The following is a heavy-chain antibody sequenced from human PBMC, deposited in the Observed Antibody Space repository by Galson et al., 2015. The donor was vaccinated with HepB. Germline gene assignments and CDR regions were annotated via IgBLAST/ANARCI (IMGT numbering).Heavy chain of an antibody. CDR2: INPNSGGT. Sequence: SVKVSCKASGYTFTGYYMHWVRQAPGQGLEWMGRINPNSGGTNYAQKFQGRVTMTRDTSISTAYMELSRLRSDDTAVYYCARDRDNSYGDHRARYNWFDPWGQGTLVTVSS. CDR1: GYTFTGYY. J-gene: IGHJ5*02. V-gene: IGHV1-2*06. CDR3: ARDRDNSYGDHRARYNWFDP. D-gene: IGHD4-17*01.